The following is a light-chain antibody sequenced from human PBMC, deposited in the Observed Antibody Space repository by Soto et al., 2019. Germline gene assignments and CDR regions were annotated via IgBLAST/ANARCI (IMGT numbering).Light chain of an antibody. CDR2: AAS. J-gene: IGKJ2*01. CDR3: QQLNSYPRTYT. CDR1: QGISSY. Sequence: DIQLTQSPSFLSASVGDRVTITCRASQGISSYLAWYQQKPGKAPKLLIYAASTLQSGVPSRFSGSGSGTEFTLTISSLQPEDFATYYCQQLNSYPRTYTIGQGTKLEIK. V-gene: IGKV1-9*01.